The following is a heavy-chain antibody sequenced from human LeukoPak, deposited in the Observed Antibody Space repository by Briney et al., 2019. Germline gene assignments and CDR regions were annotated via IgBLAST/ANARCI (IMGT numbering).Heavy chain of an antibody. CDR1: GGPIGTYY. V-gene: IGHV4-59*01. D-gene: IGHD3-22*01. CDR3: ARADDRSGYFGGRFDS. Sequence: SETLSLTCTVSGGPIGTYYWSWIRQPPGKRLEWIGYVSYSGGTNYNPSLKSRVTISVDTSKNQFSLKLTSVTAADTALYYCARADDRSGYFGGRFDSWGQGTLVTVSS. CDR2: VSYSGGT. J-gene: IGHJ5*01.